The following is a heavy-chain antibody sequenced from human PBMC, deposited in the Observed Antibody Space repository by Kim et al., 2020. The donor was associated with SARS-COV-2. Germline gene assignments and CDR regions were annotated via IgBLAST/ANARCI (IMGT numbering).Heavy chain of an antibody. CDR2: ITSSSSAI. CDR3: ARDRGGYGEFDF. Sequence: GGSLRLSCAATGFIFSRYSMNWVRQAPGKGLEWVSKITSSSSAIYYSDSVRGRFTISRDNAKTSLYLEMNSLRDEDTAVYYCARDRGGYGEFDFWGQGAMVIVSS. V-gene: IGHV3-48*02. J-gene: IGHJ3*01. CDR1: GFIFSRYS. D-gene: IGHD5-12*01.